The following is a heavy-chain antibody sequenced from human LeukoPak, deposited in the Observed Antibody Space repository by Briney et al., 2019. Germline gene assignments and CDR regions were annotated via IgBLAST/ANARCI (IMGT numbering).Heavy chain of an antibody. CDR1: GGSISSYY. Sequence: SETLSLTCTVSGGSISSYYWSWIRQPPGKGLEWIGYIYYSGSTNYNPSPKSRVPISVGTTKKQFSLKQSSVTAADTAVYYWARLKETNWFDPGGQGTLVTVSS. CDR3: ARLKETNWFDP. CDR2: IYYSGST. V-gene: IGHV4-59*08. J-gene: IGHJ5*02.